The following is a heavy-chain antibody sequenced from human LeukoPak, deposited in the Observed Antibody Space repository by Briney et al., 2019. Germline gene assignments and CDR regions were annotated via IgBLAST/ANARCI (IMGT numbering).Heavy chain of an antibody. CDR2: IIGGGRNT. CDR3: AKTLMLVVVFSPLDL. V-gene: IGHV3-23*01. CDR1: GYTFKSYA. J-gene: IGHJ4*02. D-gene: IGHD3-22*01. Sequence: GGSLRLSCIASGYTFKSYAMTWLRHAPGGGLEWVSSIIGGGRNTYHADSVKGRFPIYRDHSNNTLYLHISSLRREDSAIFFCAKTLMLVVVFSPLDLWGQGALVTVSS.